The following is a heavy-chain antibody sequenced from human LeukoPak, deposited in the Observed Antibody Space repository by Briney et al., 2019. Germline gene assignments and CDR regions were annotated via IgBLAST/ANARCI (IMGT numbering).Heavy chain of an antibody. J-gene: IGHJ6*03. CDR3: ARGIGLPDYYYYMDV. CDR1: GGTFSSYA. D-gene: IGHD2/OR15-2a*01. CDR2: IIPIFGTA. V-gene: IGHV1-69*13. Sequence: ASVKVSCKASGGTFSSYAISWVRQAPGQGLEWMGGIIPIFGTANYAQKFQGRVTITADESTSTAYMELSSLRSEDTAVYYCARGIGLPDYYYYMDVWGKGTTVTVSS.